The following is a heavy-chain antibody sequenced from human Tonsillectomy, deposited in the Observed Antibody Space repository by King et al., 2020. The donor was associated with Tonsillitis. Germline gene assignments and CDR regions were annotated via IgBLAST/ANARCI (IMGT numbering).Heavy chain of an antibody. Sequence: VQLVESGGGVVQPGRSLRLSCAASGFTFSSYGIHWVRQAPGKGLEWVAVISYDGNNKYYADSVKGRFAISRDNSRNTLYLQMDSLRAEDTAVYYCAKVLKAAGGVWAEYGLDVWGQGTTVTVSS. J-gene: IGHJ6*02. CDR2: ISYDGNNK. D-gene: IGHD2-21*01. CDR1: GFTFSSYG. CDR3: AKVLKAAGGVWAEYGLDV. V-gene: IGHV3-30*18.